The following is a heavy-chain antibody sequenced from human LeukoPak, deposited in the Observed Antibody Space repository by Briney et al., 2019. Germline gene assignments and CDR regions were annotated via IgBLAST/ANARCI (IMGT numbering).Heavy chain of an antibody. V-gene: IGHV3-21*01. CDR3: ARRVTPNSFDY. Sequence: GGSLRLSCAASGFTFSSYSMNWVRQAPGKGLEWVSSISSSNSSIYYADSVKGRFTISRDNAKNSLYLQMNSLRAEDTAVYYCARRVTPNSFDYWGQGTLVTVSS. CDR1: GFTFSSYS. D-gene: IGHD2-21*02. CDR2: ISSSNSSI. J-gene: IGHJ4*02.